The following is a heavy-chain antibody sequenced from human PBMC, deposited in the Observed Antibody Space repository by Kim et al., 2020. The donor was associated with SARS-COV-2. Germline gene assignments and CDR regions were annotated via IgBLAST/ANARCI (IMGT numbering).Heavy chain of an antibody. J-gene: IGHJ4*02. V-gene: IGHV3-20*03. Sequence: YGDSVKGRFTISRDNTNIFVYLQMNSLRVEDTALYYCARGHYGEKHFDYWGLGTLVTVSS. CDR3: ARGHYGEKHFDY. D-gene: IGHD4-17*01.